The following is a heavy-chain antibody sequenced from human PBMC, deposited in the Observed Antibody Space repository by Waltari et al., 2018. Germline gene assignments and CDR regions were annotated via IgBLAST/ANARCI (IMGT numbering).Heavy chain of an antibody. D-gene: IGHD6-6*01. CDR3: GRLEGQLVEY. V-gene: IGHV4-38-2*01. CDR2: IHHSGIT. J-gene: IGHJ4*02. CDR1: GYSIGSGFY. Sequence: QVQLQESGPGLVKPSETLSPPCVVSGYSIGSGFYWGWIRQPPGKGMEWIASIHHSGITHYNPSLQSRVIISVDTSKNQFSLKLNSVTATDTAVYYCGRLEGQLVEYWGQGTLVTVSS.